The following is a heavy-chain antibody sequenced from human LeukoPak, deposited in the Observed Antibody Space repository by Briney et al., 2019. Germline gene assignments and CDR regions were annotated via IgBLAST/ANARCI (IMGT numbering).Heavy chain of an antibody. CDR2: INPNSGDT. CDR1: GYTFTGYY. V-gene: IGHV1-2*02. D-gene: IGHD2-21*02. CDR3: ARYCGGDCYWSLDY. Sequence: ASVKVSCKASGYTFTGYYMHWVRHAPGQGLEWMGWINPNSGDTNYAQKFQGRVTMTRDTSISTAYMELSRLSSDDTAVYYCARYCGGDCYWSLDYWGQGTLVTVSS. J-gene: IGHJ4*02.